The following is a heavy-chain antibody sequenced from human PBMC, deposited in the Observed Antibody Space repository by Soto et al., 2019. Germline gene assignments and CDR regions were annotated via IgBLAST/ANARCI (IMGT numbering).Heavy chain of an antibody. CDR2: ISAYNGNT. J-gene: IGHJ6*02. V-gene: IGHV1-18*04. D-gene: IGHD5-12*01. Sequence: ASVKVSCKASGYTFTSYGISWVRQAPGQGLEWMGWISAYNGNTNYAQKLQGRVTMTTDTSTSTAYMELRSLRSDDTAVYYCARDQRVDIVATIQIFTIYYYGMDVWGQGTTVTVSS. CDR1: GYTFTSYG. CDR3: ARDQRVDIVATIQIFTIYYYGMDV.